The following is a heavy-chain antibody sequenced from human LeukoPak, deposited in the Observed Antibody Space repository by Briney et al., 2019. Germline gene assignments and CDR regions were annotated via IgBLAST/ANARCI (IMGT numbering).Heavy chain of an antibody. Sequence: GGSLRLSCAVSGFSVSGNYMSWVRLAPGRGLEWVSVTYSGGTTFYAGSVEGRFTISRDNSKNTLYLQMNSLTADDTAVYYCARGRETDSGGYVYYLDYWGRGTLVTVSS. J-gene: IGHJ4*02. CDR3: ARGRETDSGGYVYYLDY. V-gene: IGHV3-53*01. D-gene: IGHD4-17*01. CDR1: GFSVSGNY. CDR2: TYSGGTT.